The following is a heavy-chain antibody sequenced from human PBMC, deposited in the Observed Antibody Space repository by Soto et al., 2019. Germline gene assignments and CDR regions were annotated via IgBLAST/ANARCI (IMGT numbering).Heavy chain of an antibody. V-gene: IGHV2-5*02. D-gene: IGHD6-19*01. CDR3: ARSSLPGGWLGTDWFDP. CDR1: GFSLSTSGVG. Sequence: GSGPTLVNPTQTLTLTGTFTGFSLSTSGVGVGWIRQPPGKALEWLALIYWDDDKRYSPSLKSRLTITKDTSKNQVVLTMTNMDPVDTATYYCARSSLPGGWLGTDWFDPWGQGTLVTVSS. CDR2: IYWDDDK. J-gene: IGHJ5*02.